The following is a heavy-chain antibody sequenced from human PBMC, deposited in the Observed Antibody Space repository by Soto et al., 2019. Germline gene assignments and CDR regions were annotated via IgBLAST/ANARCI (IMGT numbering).Heavy chain of an antibody. CDR2: ILYDGSKE. J-gene: IGHJ4*02. CDR1: GFSFNTYV. V-gene: IGHV3-30*03. CDR3: ASLVVRGKDY. D-gene: IGHD3-10*01. Sequence: GGSLRLSCTDSGFSFNTYVMDWVRQAPGKGLEWVARILYDGSKEYYADPVKGRFTISRDNSKNTLYLQMDRLRVEDTAVYYCASLVVRGKDYWGQGTLVTVSS.